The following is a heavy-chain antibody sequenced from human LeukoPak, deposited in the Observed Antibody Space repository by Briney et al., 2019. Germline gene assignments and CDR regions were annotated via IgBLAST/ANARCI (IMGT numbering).Heavy chain of an antibody. V-gene: IGHV3-23*01. CDR1: GFTFSTYA. CDR3: AKVRVTGYSSFDS. J-gene: IGHJ4*02. Sequence: GGSLRLPCAASGFTFSTYAMTWVRQAPGKGLEWVSGFSDSGGATYYADSVKGRFTISRDNSKNTLYLQMNSLRAEDTAVYYCAKVRVTGYSSFDSWGQGTLVTVSS. D-gene: IGHD3-9*01. CDR2: FSDSGGAT.